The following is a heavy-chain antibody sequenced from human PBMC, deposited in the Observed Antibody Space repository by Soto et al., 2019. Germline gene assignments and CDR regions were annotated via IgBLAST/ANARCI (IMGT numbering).Heavy chain of an antibody. D-gene: IGHD4-17*01. CDR1: GFTFSDYG. V-gene: IGHV3-30*18. CDR2: IPYDGTKK. J-gene: IGHJ4*02. CDR3: AKDLSVIATVNYFDS. Sequence: QVQLVESGGGVVQPGRSPRLSCTASGFTFSDYGMHWVRQAPGKGLEWVAVIPYDGTKKYYADSVKGRFTISRDNSKNTLYLQMNSLRAEDTAVYYCAKDLSVIATVNYFDSWGQGTLVTVSS.